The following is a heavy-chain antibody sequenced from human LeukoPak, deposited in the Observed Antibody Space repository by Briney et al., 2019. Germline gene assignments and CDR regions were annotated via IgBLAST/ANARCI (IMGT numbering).Heavy chain of an antibody. CDR1: GFTFNHHW. D-gene: IGHD6-6*01. CDR2: ISSGSTYM. Sequence: PGGSLRLSCAASGFTFNHHWMSWVRQAPGKGLEWVSSISSGSTYMYYADSVKGRFTISRDNAQNSMYLQMNSLRAEDTAVYYCGRVGGRSKAAKGDAFDIWGQGTMVVVSS. CDR3: GRVGGRSKAAKGDAFDI. J-gene: IGHJ3*02. V-gene: IGHV3-21*01.